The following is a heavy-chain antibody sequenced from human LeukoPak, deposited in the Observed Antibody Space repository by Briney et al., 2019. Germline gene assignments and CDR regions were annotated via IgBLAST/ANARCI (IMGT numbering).Heavy chain of an antibody. Sequence: PSQTLSLTCTVSGGSINSGGYYWSWIRQHPGKGLEWIGYIYYSGSTYYNPSLKSRVTISVDTSKNQFSLKLSSVTAADTAVYYCARAGARRMVRGVGRAFDIWGQGTMVTVSS. J-gene: IGHJ3*02. V-gene: IGHV4-30-4*08. CDR3: ARAGARRMVRGVGRAFDI. D-gene: IGHD3-10*01. CDR1: GGSINSGGYY. CDR2: IYYSGST.